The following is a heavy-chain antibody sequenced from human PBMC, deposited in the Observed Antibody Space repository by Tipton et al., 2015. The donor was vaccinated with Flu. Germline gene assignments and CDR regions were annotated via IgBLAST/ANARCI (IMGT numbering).Heavy chain of an antibody. CDR2: IYYDGSP. V-gene: IGHV4-39*01. CDR3: VRFSCSGGDCYAKWAFDV. D-gene: IGHD2-21*02. CDR1: GGSISNRHYY. Sequence: TLSLTCSVSGGSISNRHYYWGWIRQPPGKGLEWVGHIYYDGSPYYKPSLKSRLTVSIDTSRNQFSLKLSSLTAADTAVYYCVRFSCSGGDCYAKWAFDVWGQGTMVTVSS. J-gene: IGHJ3*01.